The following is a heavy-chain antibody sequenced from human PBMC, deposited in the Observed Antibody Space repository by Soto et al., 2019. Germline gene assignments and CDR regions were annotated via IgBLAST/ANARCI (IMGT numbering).Heavy chain of an antibody. CDR3: GSTNYNPSLKSRVTISVDTSKNQFSLKLSSVAAADTAVYYCARHLSPITIFGVVIIPHYYYYYMDV. V-gene: IGHV1-3*01. CDR1: GYTFTTYA. D-gene: IGHD3-10*01. J-gene: IGHJ6*03. CDR2: INAGNGNT. Sequence: GASVKVSCKASGYTFTTYAIHWVRQAPGQGLEWMGWINAGNGNTEFSERFRGRVTITRDTSASTAHMELTGLTSEDTAVYYCGSTNYNPSLKSRVTISVDTSKNQFSLKLSSVAAADTAVYYCARHLSPITIFGVVIIPHYYYYYMDVWGKGTTVTVSS.